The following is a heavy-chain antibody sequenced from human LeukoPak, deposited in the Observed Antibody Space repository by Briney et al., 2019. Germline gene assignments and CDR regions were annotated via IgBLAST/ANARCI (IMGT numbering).Heavy chain of an antibody. V-gene: IGHV4-34*03. CDR2: INHSGST. D-gene: IGHD3-10*01. J-gene: IGHJ3*02. CDR1: GGSFSGYY. CDR3: TKSDGYGLIRI. Sequence: SETLSLTCAVYGGSFSGYYWSWIRQPPGKGLERIGEINHSGSTNYNPSLKSRVTISLDTSKNQFSLKVISMTAADTAAYYCTKSDGYGLIRICGRGTMVTVSS.